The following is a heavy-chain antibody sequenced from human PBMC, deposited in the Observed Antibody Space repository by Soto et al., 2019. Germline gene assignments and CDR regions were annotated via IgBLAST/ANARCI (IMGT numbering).Heavy chain of an antibody. CDR2: VYWDDDR. CDR1: GFSLSTSGVS. CDR3: APRVVVGIGTDCYRWFDP. D-gene: IGHD2-21*02. V-gene: IGHV2-5*02. J-gene: IGHJ5*02. Sequence: QITLKESGPTLVKPTQTLTLTCTFSGFSLSTSGVSVGWIRQPPGKALEWLALVYWDDDRRYNPSLKSRLTTTKDTSKNQVVLTMTNLDPVDTATYYCAPRVVVGIGTDCYRWFDPWGQGTLVTVSS.